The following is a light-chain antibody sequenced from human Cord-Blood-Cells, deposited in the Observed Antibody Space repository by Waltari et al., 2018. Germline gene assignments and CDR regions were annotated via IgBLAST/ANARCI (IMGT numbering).Light chain of an antibody. CDR3: SSYAGSNNYV. CDR1: SSDVGGYNS. CDR2: EVS. Sequence: SALTHPPSASGSPGQSVPISCTGSSSDVGGYNSIAWYQQHPVKAPKLMIYEVSQRPSGVPDRFSGSKSGNTASLTVSGLQAEDEADYYCSSYAGSNNYVFGTGTKVTVL. J-gene: IGLJ1*01. V-gene: IGLV2-8*01.